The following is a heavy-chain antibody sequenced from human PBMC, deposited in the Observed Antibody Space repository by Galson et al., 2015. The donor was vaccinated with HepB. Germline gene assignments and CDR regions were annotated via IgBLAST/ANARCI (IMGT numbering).Heavy chain of an antibody. Sequence: SLRLSCAASGFTFSSYAMHWVRQAPGKGLEWVAVISYDGSNKYYADFVKGRFTISRDNSKNTLYLQMNSLRAEDTAVYYCARPWAYCSSTSCYDDAFDIWGQGTMVTVSS. CDR1: GFTFSSYA. CDR3: ARPWAYCSSTSCYDDAFDI. CDR2: ISYDGSNK. J-gene: IGHJ3*02. D-gene: IGHD2-2*01. V-gene: IGHV3-30*04.